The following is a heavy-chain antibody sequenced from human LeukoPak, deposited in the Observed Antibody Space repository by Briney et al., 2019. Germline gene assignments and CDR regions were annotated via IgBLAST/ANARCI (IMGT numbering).Heavy chain of an antibody. D-gene: IGHD6-19*01. J-gene: IGHJ4*02. CDR2: IYYSGST. CDR3: ARVIMAVAGYYFDY. Sequence: SETLSLTCSVSGYSISSGDYYWSWIRQPPGKGLEWIGYIYYSGSTYYNPSLKSRVTISVDTSKNQFSLKLSSVTAADTAVYYCARVIMAVAGYYFDYWGQGTLVTVSS. CDR1: GYSISSGDYY. V-gene: IGHV4-30-4*08.